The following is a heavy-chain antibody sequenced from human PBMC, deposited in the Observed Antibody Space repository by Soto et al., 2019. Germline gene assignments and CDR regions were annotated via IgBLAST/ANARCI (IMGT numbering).Heavy chain of an antibody. Sequence: QVQLVQSGAEVKKPGASVKVSCKASGYTFSSYGISWVRQAPGQGLEWMAWISAYNDNTDYAQKFQGRVIMTTDTSTSTGDMELGTLRSDDTAVYYGAGAGGSGSYADFDYWGQGTLATVSS. CDR3: AGAGGSGSYADFDY. J-gene: IGHJ4*02. CDR2: ISAYNDNT. CDR1: GYTFSSYG. D-gene: IGHD3-10*01. V-gene: IGHV1-18*01.